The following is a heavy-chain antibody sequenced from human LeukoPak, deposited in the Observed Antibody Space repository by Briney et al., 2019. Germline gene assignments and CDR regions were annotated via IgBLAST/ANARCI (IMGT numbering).Heavy chain of an antibody. CDR3: AREAHSKPGIAAAGSWATERYFDY. Sequence: SETLSLTCTVSGGSISSGSYYWSWIRQPAGKGLEWIGRIYTSGSTNYNPSLKSRVTISVDTSKNQFSLKLSSVTAADTAVYYCAREAHSKPGIAAAGSWATERYFDYWGQGTLVTVSS. D-gene: IGHD6-13*01. J-gene: IGHJ4*02. CDR2: IYTSGST. V-gene: IGHV4-61*02. CDR1: GGSISSGSYY.